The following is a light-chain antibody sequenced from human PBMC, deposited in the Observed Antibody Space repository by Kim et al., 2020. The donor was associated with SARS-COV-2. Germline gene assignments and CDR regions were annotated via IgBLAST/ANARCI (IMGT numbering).Light chain of an antibody. J-gene: IGLJ2*01. CDR3: SSYAGSNNLI. V-gene: IGLV2-8*01. CDR2: EVS. Sequence: QSALTQPPSASGSPGQSVTISCTGTSSDIGGYYYASWYQQHPGKAPKLMIYEVSERPSGVPDRFSGSKSGNTASLTVSGLQAEDEADYYCSSYAGSNNLIFGGGTQLTVL. CDR1: SSDIGGYYY.